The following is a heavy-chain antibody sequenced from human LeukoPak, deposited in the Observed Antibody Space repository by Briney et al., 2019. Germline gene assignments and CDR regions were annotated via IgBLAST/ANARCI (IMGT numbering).Heavy chain of an antibody. CDR1: GGSISSTSYD. V-gene: IGHV4-61*09. CDR3: ARVPYYYGSGYYYFDY. CDR2: IYTSGST. J-gene: IGHJ4*02. Sequence: SQTLSLTCTVSGGSISSTSYDWYWIRQPAGKGLEWIGHIYTSGSTNYNPSLKSRVTISVDTSKNQFSLKLTSVTAADTAVYYCARVPYYYGSGYYYFDYWGQGTLVTVSS. D-gene: IGHD3-10*01.